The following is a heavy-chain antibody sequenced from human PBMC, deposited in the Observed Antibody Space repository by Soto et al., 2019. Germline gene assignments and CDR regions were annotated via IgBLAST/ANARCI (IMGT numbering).Heavy chain of an antibody. D-gene: IGHD4-17*01. V-gene: IGHV3-23*04. CDR3: AKDPRGAVTTLNWFDP. Sequence: EVQLVESGGGLVKPGGSLRLTCAASGFVFRSYSMNWVRQAPGKGLEWVSAISGSGGSTYYADSVKGRFTISRDNSKNTLYLQMNSLRAEDTAVYYCAKDPRGAVTTLNWFDPWGQGTLVTVSS. J-gene: IGHJ5*02. CDR2: ISGSGGST. CDR1: GFVFRSYS.